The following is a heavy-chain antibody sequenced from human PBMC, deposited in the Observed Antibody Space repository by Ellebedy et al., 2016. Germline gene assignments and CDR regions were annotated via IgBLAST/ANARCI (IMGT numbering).Heavy chain of an antibody. CDR3: ASSGLTRDFDI. D-gene: IGHD6-25*01. J-gene: IGHJ3*02. V-gene: IGHV4-34*01. CDR1: SGSFSGYY. Sequence: SETLSLXCTVSSGSFSGYYWSWIRQPPGKGLEWIGEINHSGSTNYNPSLKSRVTISVDTSKNQFSLKLSSVTAADTAVYYCASSGLTRDFDIWGQGTMVTVSS. CDR2: INHSGST.